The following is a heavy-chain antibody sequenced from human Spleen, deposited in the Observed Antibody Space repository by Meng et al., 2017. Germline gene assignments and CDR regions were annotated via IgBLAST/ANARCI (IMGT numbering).Heavy chain of an antibody. V-gene: IGHV4-34*01. D-gene: IGHD4-11*01. CDR1: GGSLRYYY. CDR2: INHSGST. Sequence: AQLEQWGVGWFKPSESLSLTRVVAGGSLRYYYWSWIRQPPGKGLEWIGEINHSGSTNYNPSLESRATISVDTSQNNLSLKLSSVTAADSAVYYCARGPTTMAHDIDYWGQGTLVTVSS. CDR3: ARGPTTMAHDIDY. J-gene: IGHJ4*02.